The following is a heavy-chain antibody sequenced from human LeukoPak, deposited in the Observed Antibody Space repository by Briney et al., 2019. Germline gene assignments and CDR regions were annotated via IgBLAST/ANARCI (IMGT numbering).Heavy chain of an antibody. J-gene: IGHJ4*02. V-gene: IGHV3-23*01. CDR1: GFTVSSNY. D-gene: IGHD3-16*01. CDR2: ISGSGGST. CDR3: AKYTTFFPDN. Sequence: GGSLRLSCAASGFTVSSNYMSWVRQAPGKGLEWVSAISGSGGSTYYADSVKGRFTISRDNSKNTLYLQMNSLRAEDTAVYYCAKYTTFFPDNWGQGTLVTVSS.